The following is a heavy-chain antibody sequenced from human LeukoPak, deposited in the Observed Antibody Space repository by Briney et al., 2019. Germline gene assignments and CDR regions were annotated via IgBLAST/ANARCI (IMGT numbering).Heavy chain of an antibody. CDR2: IGGSGDNT. J-gene: IGHJ6*02. D-gene: IGHD6-19*01. CDR3: VNLGQWLVPDYYYGVDV. Sequence: GGSLRLSCAASGFTFSSYAMSWVRQAPGKGLEWVSNIGGSGDNTYYADSVKGGFTISRDNSKNTLYLQMSSLTPEDTARYYCVNLGQWLVPDYYYGVDVWGQGTTVTVSS. V-gene: IGHV3-23*01. CDR1: GFTFSSYA.